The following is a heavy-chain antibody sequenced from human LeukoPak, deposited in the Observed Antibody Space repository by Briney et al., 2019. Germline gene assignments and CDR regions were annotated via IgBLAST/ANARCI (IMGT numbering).Heavy chain of an antibody. CDR2: LSGSGANT. D-gene: IGHD3-22*01. CDR1: GFTFSSYA. J-gene: IGHJ4*02. Sequence: GGSLRLSCAASGFTFSSYAMSWVRQAPGKGLEWVSALSGSGANTYYADCVKGRFTISRDNSKNTLYLQMKSLRAEHTAVYHCASLPRFHNYYDSNGHRALDYWGQGTLVTVSS. V-gene: IGHV3-23*01. CDR3: ASLPRFHNYYDSNGHRALDY.